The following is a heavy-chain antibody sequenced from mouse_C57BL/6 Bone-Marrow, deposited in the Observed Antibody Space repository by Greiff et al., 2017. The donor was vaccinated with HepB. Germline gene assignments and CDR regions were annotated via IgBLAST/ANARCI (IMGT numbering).Heavy chain of an antibody. CDR2: ISNLAYSI. V-gene: IGHV5-15*01. J-gene: IGHJ4*01. D-gene: IGHD6-2*01. CDR3: TRKEVFSFLYAMNY. Sequence: EVKLVESGGGLVQPGGSLKLSCAASGFTFGDYGMAWVRQAPRKGPEWVAFISNLAYSIYYADTVTGRFTISRENAKNTLYLEMSSLSSEDTAMYYCTRKEVFSFLYAMNYWGQGTSVTVSS. CDR1: GFTFGDYG.